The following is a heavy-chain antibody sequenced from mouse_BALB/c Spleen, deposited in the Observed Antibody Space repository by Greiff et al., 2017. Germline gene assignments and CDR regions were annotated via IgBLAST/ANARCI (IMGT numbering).Heavy chain of an antibody. V-gene: IGHV5-6*01. D-gene: IGHD2-4*01. J-gene: IGHJ3*01. CDR1: GFTFSSYG. CDR3: ARTTMITTDPFAY. Sequence: EVMLVESGGDLVKPGGSLKLSCAASGFTFSSYGMSWVRQTPDKRLEWVATISSGGSYTYYPDSVKGRFTISRDNAKNTLYLQMSSLKSEDTAMYYCARTTMITTDPFAYWGQGTLVTVSA. CDR2: ISSGGSYT.